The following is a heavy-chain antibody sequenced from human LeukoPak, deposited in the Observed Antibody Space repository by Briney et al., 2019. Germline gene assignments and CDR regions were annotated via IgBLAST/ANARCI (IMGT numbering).Heavy chain of an antibody. V-gene: IGHV3-23*01. J-gene: IGHJ4*02. Sequence: GGSLRLSCAASGFTFSSYAMSWVRRAPGKGLEWVSAISGSGGSTYYADSVKGRFTISRDNSKNTLYLQMNSLRAEDTAVYYCAKVRFRFYDSSGQHFDYWGQGTLVTVSS. CDR2: ISGSGGST. CDR3: AKVRFRFYDSSGQHFDY. D-gene: IGHD3-22*01. CDR1: GFTFSSYA.